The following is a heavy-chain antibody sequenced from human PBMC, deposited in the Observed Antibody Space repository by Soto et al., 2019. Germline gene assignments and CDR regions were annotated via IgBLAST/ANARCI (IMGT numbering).Heavy chain of an antibody. CDR3: AREQWLDY. CDR2: IYYSGST. CDR1: GGSFSSISNHY. Sequence: SETLSLTCTFSGGSFSSISNHYCSWIRQPPGKGLEWIGYIYYSGSTKYNPSLKSRVTISVDTSKNQFSLKLSSVTAADTAVYYCAREQWLDYWGQGTLVTVSS. D-gene: IGHD6-19*01. J-gene: IGHJ4*02. V-gene: IGHV4-61*01.